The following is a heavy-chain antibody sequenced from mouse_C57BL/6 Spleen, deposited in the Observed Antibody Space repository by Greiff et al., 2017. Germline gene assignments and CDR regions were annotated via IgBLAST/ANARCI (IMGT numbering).Heavy chain of an antibody. CDR1: GYSITSGYY. D-gene: IGHD2-4*01. CDR2: ISYDGSN. V-gene: IGHV3-6*01. J-gene: IGHJ3*01. CDR3: AREGDGVWDYDYDWFAY. Sequence: DVQLQESGPGLVKPSQSLSLTCSVPGYSITSGYYWNWIRQFPGNKLEWMGYISYDGSNNYNPSLKNRISITRDTSKNQVFLKLNSVTTEDTATYYCAREGDGVWDYDYDWFAYWGQGTLVTVSA.